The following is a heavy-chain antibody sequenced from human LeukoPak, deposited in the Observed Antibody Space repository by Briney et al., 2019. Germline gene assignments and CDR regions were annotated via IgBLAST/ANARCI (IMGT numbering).Heavy chain of an antibody. CDR1: GFTFSDYY. Sequence: GGSLRLSCAASGFTFSDYYMSWIRQAPGKGLEWVSYISSSGSTIYYADSVKGRLTISRDNAKNSLYLQMNSLRAEDTAVYYCARDYYYYDSSGRGYYFDYWGQGTLVTVSS. V-gene: IGHV3-11*01. CDR3: ARDYYYYDSSGRGYYFDY. J-gene: IGHJ4*02. CDR2: ISSSGSTI. D-gene: IGHD3-22*01.